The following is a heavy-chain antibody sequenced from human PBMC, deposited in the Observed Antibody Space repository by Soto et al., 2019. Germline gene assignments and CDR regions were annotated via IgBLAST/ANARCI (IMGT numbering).Heavy chain of an antibody. CDR3: AKVFDIDMITFGGVIGYFDY. Sequence: GGSLRLSCAASGFTFSSYAMSWVRQAPGKGLEWVSAISGSGGSTYYADSVKGRFTISRDNSKNTLYLQMNSLRAEDTAVYYCAKVFDIDMITFGGVIGYFDYWGQGTLVTVSS. V-gene: IGHV3-23*01. J-gene: IGHJ4*02. D-gene: IGHD3-16*01. CDR2: ISGSGGST. CDR1: GFTFSSYA.